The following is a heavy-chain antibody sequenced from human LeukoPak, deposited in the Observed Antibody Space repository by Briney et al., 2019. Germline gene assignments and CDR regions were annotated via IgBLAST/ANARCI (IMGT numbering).Heavy chain of an antibody. CDR1: GFTFGDYA. J-gene: IGHJ4*02. V-gene: IGHV3-49*04. Sequence: GRSLRLSCTASGFTFGDYAISWVRQAPGKGLEWVGFIRSKACGGATEYGASVKGRFTISRDDSKSIAYLQMNSLKTEDTAVYYCTRDILTGYYQPDYWGQGTLVSVSS. D-gene: IGHD3-9*01. CDR3: TRDILTGYYQPDY. CDR2: IRSKACGGAT.